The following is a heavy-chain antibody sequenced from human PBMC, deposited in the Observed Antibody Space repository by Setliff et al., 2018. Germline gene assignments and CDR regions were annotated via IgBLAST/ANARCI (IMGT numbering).Heavy chain of an antibody. CDR1: GYIFKSYG. Sequence: GASVKVSCKASGYIFKSYGISWVRQAPGQGLEWVGWISSYNDVTNYAQSFQGRVTMTTDTSKSAAYMDLRGLRSDDTAVYYCAISTLSICSGGSCPNAFDVWGQGTMVTVSS. J-gene: IGHJ3*01. CDR3: AISTLSICSGGSCPNAFDV. V-gene: IGHV1-18*01. D-gene: IGHD2-15*01. CDR2: ISSYNDVT.